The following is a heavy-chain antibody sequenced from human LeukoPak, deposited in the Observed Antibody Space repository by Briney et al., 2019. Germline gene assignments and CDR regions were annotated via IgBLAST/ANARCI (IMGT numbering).Heavy chain of an antibody. CDR3: ARGGIPVDY. Sequence: PGGSLRLSCAASGFTFNYYTMNWVRQVPGKGLEWVSSITSSGSDTYYADSVKGRFTISRDNDKKSLYLQMNSPRVEDTAVYYCARGGIPVDYWGQGTLVTVSS. CDR1: GFTFNYYT. J-gene: IGHJ4*02. V-gene: IGHV3-21*01. CDR2: ITSSGSDT. D-gene: IGHD2-21*01.